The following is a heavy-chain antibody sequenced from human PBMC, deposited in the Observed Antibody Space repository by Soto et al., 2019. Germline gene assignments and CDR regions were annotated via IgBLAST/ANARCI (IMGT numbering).Heavy chain of an antibody. D-gene: IGHD6-25*01. CDR2: IYYSGST. CDR1: GGSISSSSCC. CDR3: ARHKTASAASNWFDF. V-gene: IGHV4-39*01. J-gene: IGHJ5*01. Sequence: SGTLSLTCSVSGGSISSSSCCWGWVRQPPGKGLEWIGSIYYSGSTHYNPSLKSRVTISVDTSKNQFSLKLTSVTAADTAVYYCARHKTASAASNWFDFWGRGTLVT.